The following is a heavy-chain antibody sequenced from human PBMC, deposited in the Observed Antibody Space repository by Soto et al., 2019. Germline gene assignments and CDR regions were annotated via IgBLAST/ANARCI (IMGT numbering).Heavy chain of an antibody. Sequence: QVQLVESGGGVVQPGRSLRVSCAASGFTFSIYAMHWVRQAPGTGLEWVAVISYDGTKTYYADSVKGRFTISRDTSKNTVYLQMNSLRDEDTAVYYCANYRGPRRQWLIYPFDYWGQGTLVTVSP. J-gene: IGHJ4*02. D-gene: IGHD6-19*01. CDR2: ISYDGTKT. CDR3: ANYRGPRRQWLIYPFDY. CDR1: GFTFSIYA. V-gene: IGHV3-30*18.